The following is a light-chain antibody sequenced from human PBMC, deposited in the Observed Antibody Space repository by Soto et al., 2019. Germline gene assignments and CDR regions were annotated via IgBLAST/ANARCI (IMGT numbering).Light chain of an antibody. CDR1: ISDVGSHNL. CDR2: EVI. CDR3: CSFAGSNPFPYV. V-gene: IGLV2-23*02. J-gene: IGLJ1*01. Sequence: QSVLTQPASVSGSPGQSITISCTGTISDVGSHNLVSWYQQHPGRAPKLIIYEVIKRPSGVSSRFSGSKSGNTASLTISGLQTDVEADYHCCSFAGSNPFPYVFGNGTKVTVL.